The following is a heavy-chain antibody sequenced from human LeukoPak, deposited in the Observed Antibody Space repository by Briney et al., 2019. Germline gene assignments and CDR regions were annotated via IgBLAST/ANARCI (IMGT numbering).Heavy chain of an antibody. V-gene: IGHV3-30*03. CDR3: ARDWSEGSGSYIDY. CDR2: TSYDGTRQ. CDR1: GFNISDFW. D-gene: IGHD3-10*01. J-gene: IGHJ4*02. Sequence: GGSLRLSCAASGFNISDFWMTWVRQTPGKGLEWLVVTSYDGTRQYYADFVRGRFTISRDNSKNTLYLHMNSLRIDDTAVYYCARDWSEGSGSYIDYWGQGALVTVSS.